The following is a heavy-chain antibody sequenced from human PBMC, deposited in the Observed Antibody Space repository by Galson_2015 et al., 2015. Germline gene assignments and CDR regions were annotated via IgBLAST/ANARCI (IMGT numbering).Heavy chain of an antibody. J-gene: IGHJ4*02. CDR3: VRDTGWGWDY. Sequence: CAISGDSVSNSDASWNWIRQSPSRGLEWLGRTYYRSKWSNDYAVSVKSRITINPDTYKNHFSLHLNSVTPDDTAVYYCVRDTGWGWDYGGQGALVAVSS. CDR2: TYYRSKWSN. V-gene: IGHV6-1*01. D-gene: IGHD1-14*01. CDR1: GDSVSNSDAS.